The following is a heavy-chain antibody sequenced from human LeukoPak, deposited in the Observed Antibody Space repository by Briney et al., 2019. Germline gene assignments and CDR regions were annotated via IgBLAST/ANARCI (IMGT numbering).Heavy chain of an antibody. J-gene: IGHJ1*01. Sequence: PSETLSLTCTVSGGSISSSSYYGGWIRQPRGKGLEWIGSIYYSGSTYYNPSLKSRVTISVDTSKNQFSLKLSSVTAADTAVYYCARGDLLTIFGVVAEYFQHWGQGTLVTVSS. V-gene: IGHV4-39*01. D-gene: IGHD3-3*01. CDR2: IYYSGST. CDR3: ARGDLLTIFGVVAEYFQH. CDR1: GGSISSSSYY.